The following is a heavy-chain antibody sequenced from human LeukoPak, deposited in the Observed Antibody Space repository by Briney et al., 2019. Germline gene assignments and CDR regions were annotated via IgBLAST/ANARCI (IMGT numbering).Heavy chain of an antibody. CDR3: AVGYYDSGGYHDY. CDR1: GGSFSGYY. Sequence: SETLSLTCAVYGGSFSGYYWSWIRQPPGKGLEWIGEINHSGSTTYNTSLKRRVPVSVDTSKKQFSLKFSPVTGADTAGYYCAVGYYDSGGYHDYWGQGTLVTVSS. CDR2: INHSGST. V-gene: IGHV4-34*01. J-gene: IGHJ4*02. D-gene: IGHD3-22*01.